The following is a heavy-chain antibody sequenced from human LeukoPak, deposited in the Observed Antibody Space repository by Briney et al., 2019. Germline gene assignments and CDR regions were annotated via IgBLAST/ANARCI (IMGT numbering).Heavy chain of an antibody. CDR3: ARHSPYCSSISCYEDSYYYYMDV. CDR2: IFYSART. Sequence: MPSETLSLTCTVSGGSISSSTYYWGWIRQPPGKGLEWIGSIFYSARTYYNPSLKSRVTISVDTSKTQFSLRLSSVTAADTAVYYCARHSPYCSSISCYEDSYYYYMDVWGKGTTVIVSS. V-gene: IGHV4-39*01. CDR1: GGSISSSTYY. J-gene: IGHJ6*03. D-gene: IGHD2-2*01.